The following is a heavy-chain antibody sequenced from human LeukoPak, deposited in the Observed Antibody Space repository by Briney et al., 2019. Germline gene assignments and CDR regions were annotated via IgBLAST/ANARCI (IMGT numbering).Heavy chain of an antibody. CDR2: ITASADSS. J-gene: IGHJ4*02. V-gene: IGHV3-23*01. Sequence: GGSLRLSCAASGFTFSSYSMSWVRQAPGKGLEWVSSITASADSSFYSDSVKGRFTISRDNSKNTLNLHMNSLRPEDTAVYHCAADYNIMTGYFSDLGYWGQGTLVTVSS. D-gene: IGHD3-9*01. CDR3: AADYNIMTGYFSDLGY. CDR1: GFTFSSYS.